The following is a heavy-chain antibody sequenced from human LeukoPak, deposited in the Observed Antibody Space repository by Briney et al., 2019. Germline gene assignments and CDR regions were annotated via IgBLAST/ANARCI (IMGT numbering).Heavy chain of an antibody. CDR2: INPNSGGT. J-gene: IGHJ4*02. D-gene: IGHD5-12*01. CDR3: ARGDAADRDGYNWGEFYFDY. CDR1: GYTFTGYY. Sequence: ASVKVSCKASGYTFTGYYMHWVRQAPGQGLEWMGWINPNSGGTNYAQKFQGRVTMTRDTSISTAYMELSRLRSDDTAVYYCARGDAADRDGYNWGEFYFDYWGQGTLVTVSS. V-gene: IGHV1-2*02.